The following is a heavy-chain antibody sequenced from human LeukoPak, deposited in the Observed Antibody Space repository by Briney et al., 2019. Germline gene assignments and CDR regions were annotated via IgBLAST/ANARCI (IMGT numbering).Heavy chain of an antibody. CDR1: GFTLSNYD. J-gene: IGHJ6*03. Sequence: GRSLRLSCAASGFTLSNYDMSWVRQVPGKGLESVSSIILSGGSTFYADSMTGRFTISRDNSNNTLYLRVNSLTVDDTAVYYCAKRGNPAVGHQYLDVWGKGTT. CDR2: IILSGGST. CDR3: AKRGNPAVGHQYLDV. V-gene: IGHV3-23*01. D-gene: IGHD2-2*01.